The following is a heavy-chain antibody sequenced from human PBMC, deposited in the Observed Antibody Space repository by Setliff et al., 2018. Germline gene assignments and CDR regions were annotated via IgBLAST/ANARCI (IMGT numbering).Heavy chain of an antibody. Sequence: SETLSLTCTVSDGSISSYYWSWIRQPAGKGLEWIGHIYIGGRANYNPSLKSRVTMSIDTSKNQFSLKLNSVTAADMAVYYCAREQWLDPPGYYYMDVWAKGTTVTVS. D-gene: IGHD6-19*01. V-gene: IGHV4-4*07. CDR1: DGSISSYY. CDR3: AREQWLDPPGYYYMDV. CDR2: IYIGGRA. J-gene: IGHJ6*03.